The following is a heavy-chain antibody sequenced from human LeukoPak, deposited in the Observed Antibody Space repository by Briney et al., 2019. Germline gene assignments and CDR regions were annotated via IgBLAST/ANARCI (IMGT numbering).Heavy chain of an antibody. V-gene: IGHV1-3*01. CDR2: INSAYSNT. CDR3: ARDSYMAAADTWFDP. D-gene: IGHD6-13*01. CDR1: GYTFTDYT. Sequence: ASVKVSCKASGYTFTDYTIHWVRQAPGQRLEWMGWINSAYSNTKYSQKFQGRVTITSDTSASTAHMEVRSLASEDTAIYYCARDSYMAAADTWFDPWGQGTLVTVSS. J-gene: IGHJ5*02.